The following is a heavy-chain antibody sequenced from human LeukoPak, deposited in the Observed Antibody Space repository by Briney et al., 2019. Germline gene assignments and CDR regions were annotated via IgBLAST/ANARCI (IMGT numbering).Heavy chain of an antibody. J-gene: IGHJ1*01. CDR1: VYTLTKLS. CDR2: FDPEDAER. CDR3: ATDKRQYNILTAYFKAEYFQY. Sequence: ALVKPCSQLSVYTLTKLSIHGVRQTPGNALEWMGGFDPEDAERIHAQRLQGRVTMTEDPSTDTAYMELSGLRSEDTAVYYCATDKRQYNILTAYFKAEYFQYWGQGTLVTVSA. V-gene: IGHV1-24*01. D-gene: IGHD3-9*01.